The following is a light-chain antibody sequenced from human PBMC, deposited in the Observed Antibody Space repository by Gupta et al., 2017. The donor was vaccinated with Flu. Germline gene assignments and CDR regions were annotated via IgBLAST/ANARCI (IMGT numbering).Light chain of an antibody. Sequence: SVLPQPPSASGTPGQRLTISCSGSSSHIGSNTVTWYQQRPGTAPKLLIYSNNQRPAGVADRFSGSKAGTSASLASSGLQSEEEADYYGAAWGDSLNGGVFGGGTKLTVL. CDR3: AAWGDSLNGGV. CDR1: SSHIGSNT. CDR2: SNN. J-gene: IGLJ3*02. V-gene: IGLV1-44*01.